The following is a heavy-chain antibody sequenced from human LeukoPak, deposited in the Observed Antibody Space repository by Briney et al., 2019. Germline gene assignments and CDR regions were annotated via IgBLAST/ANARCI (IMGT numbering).Heavy chain of an antibody. J-gene: IGHJ5*02. D-gene: IGHD5-18*01. V-gene: IGHV4-34*01. Sequence: SETLSLTCAVYGGSFSGYYWSWIRQPPGKGLEWIGEINHSGSTNYNPSLKSRVTISVDTSKNQFSLKLSSVTAADTAVYYCARGRTQLWYNWFDPWGQGTLVTVSS. CDR1: GGSFSGYY. CDR3: ARGRTQLWYNWFDP. CDR2: INHSGST.